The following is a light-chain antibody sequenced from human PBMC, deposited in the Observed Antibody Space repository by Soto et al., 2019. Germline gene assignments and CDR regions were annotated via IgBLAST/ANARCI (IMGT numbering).Light chain of an antibody. CDR2: DAS. Sequence: EIVLTQSPATLSLSPGERATLSCRASQSVSSDLAWYQQKPGQAPRLLIYDASNRATGIPARFSGSGSGTDFTLTISGLEPEDFAVYYCQQRRNWPFTFAG. CDR3: QQRRNWPFT. CDR1: QSVSSD. V-gene: IGKV3-11*01. J-gene: IGKJ4*01.